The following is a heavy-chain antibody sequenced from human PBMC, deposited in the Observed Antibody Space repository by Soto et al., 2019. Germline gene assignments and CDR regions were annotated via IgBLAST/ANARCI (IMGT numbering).Heavy chain of an antibody. Sequence: QVQLQESGPGLVKPSGTLSLTCAVSGDSISSNKWWSWVRQPPEKGLEGLGEMYHTGSTNYNPSLKSRVTISVDQSKNQFSLQLSSGPAADTAVYYCARSSQYSYVSSEVNFDSWGRGTLVTVSS. V-gene: IGHV4-4*02. J-gene: IGHJ4*02. CDR2: MYHTGST. CDR3: ARSSQYSYVSSEVNFDS. D-gene: IGHD3-22*01. CDR1: GDSISSNKW.